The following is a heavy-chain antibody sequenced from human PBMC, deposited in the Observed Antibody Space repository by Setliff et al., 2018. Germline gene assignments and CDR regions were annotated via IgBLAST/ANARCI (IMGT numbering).Heavy chain of an antibody. V-gene: IGHV3-30*07. D-gene: IGHD2-2*01. J-gene: IGHJ4*02. CDR1: GFTFGSFA. CDR3: ARGGCSATSCLDY. Sequence: GGSLRLSCAASGFTFGSFAMHWVRQAPGKGLEWVAVILYDGSNKYYGDSVKGRFSIPRDNAKNTLYLQMNSLEAEDTAVYYCARGGCSATSCLDYWGQGILVTVSS. CDR2: ILYDGSNK.